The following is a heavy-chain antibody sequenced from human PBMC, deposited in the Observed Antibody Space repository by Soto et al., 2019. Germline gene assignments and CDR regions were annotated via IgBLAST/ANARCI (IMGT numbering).Heavy chain of an antibody. Sequence: QVQLVESGGGVVQPGRSLRLSCAASGFTFSSYGMHWVRQAPGKGLEWVAVISYDGSNKYYADSVKGRFTISRDNSKNRLYMQMNSLRAEDTAVYYCAKVGRVTMVRGVYYGMDVWGQGTTVTVSS. D-gene: IGHD3-10*01. J-gene: IGHJ6*02. CDR3: AKVGRVTMVRGVYYGMDV. CDR2: ISYDGSNK. V-gene: IGHV3-30*18. CDR1: GFTFSSYG.